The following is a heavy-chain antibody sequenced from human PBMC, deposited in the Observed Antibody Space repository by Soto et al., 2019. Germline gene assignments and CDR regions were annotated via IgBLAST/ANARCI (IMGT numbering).Heavy chain of an antibody. CDR1: GFTFSNYA. CDR2: ISGTGANT. Sequence: EAQLLESGGGLVQPGESLRLSCAASGFTFSNYAMSWVRQAPGKGLQWVSAISGTGANTFYEDSVKGRVTISRDNSKNTLFLQMDSLRAEDTAVYYCAKDLFSSAWYRDFDYWGQGTLVTVSS. CDR3: AKDLFSSAWYRDFDY. J-gene: IGHJ4*02. V-gene: IGHV3-23*01. D-gene: IGHD6-13*01.